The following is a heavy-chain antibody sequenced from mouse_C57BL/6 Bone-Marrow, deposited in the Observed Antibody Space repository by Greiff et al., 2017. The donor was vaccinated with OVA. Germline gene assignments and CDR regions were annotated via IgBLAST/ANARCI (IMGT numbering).Heavy chain of an antibody. V-gene: IGHV5-12*01. CDR2: ISNGGGST. Sequence: EVQWVESGGGLVQPGGSLKLSCAASGFTFSDYYMYWVRQTPEKRLEWVAYISNGGGSTYYPDTVKGRFTISRDNAKNTLYLQMSRLKSEDTAMYYCARFYYYGAGYFDVWGTGTTVTVSS. D-gene: IGHD1-1*01. CDR1: GFTFSDYY. CDR3: ARFYYYGAGYFDV. J-gene: IGHJ1*03.